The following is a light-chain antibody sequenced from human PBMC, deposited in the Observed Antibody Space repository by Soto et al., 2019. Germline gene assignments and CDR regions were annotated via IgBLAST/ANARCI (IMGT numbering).Light chain of an antibody. CDR1: QSLLHSNGYNY. V-gene: IGKV2-28*01. CDR3: MQALQSPRT. J-gene: IGKJ1*01. CDR2: LGP. Sequence: DIVMTQSPLSLPVIPGEPASISCRSSQSLLHSNGYNYLDWYLQKPGQSPQLLIYLGPNRSSGVPDRFSGSGSGTDLTLKISRVEAEDVGVYYCMQALQSPRTFGQGTKVEIK.